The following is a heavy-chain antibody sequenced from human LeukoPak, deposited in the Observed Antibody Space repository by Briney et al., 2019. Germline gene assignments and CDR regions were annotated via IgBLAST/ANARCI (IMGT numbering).Heavy chain of an antibody. V-gene: IGHV3-21*01. CDR2: ISSNSRYI. CDR3: ARDGLGSYDY. Sequence: GGPLRLSCAASGFDFSDYTINWVRQAPGKGLEWVSSISSNSRYIYYADSVKGRLTISRDNAKNSVYLQMNSLRAEDTAVYYCARDGLGSYDYWGQGTLVTVSS. D-gene: IGHD3-10*01. J-gene: IGHJ4*02. CDR1: GFDFSDYT.